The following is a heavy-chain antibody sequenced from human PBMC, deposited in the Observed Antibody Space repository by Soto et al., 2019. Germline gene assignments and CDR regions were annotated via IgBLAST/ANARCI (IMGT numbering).Heavy chain of an antibody. D-gene: IGHD3-16*01. CDR3: ARDFGGGVSVD. CDR2: IIPILGIA. V-gene: IGHV1-69*04. Sequence: GASVKVSCKASGGTFSSYTISWVRQAPGQGLEWMGRIIPILGIANYAQKFQGRVTITADKSTSTAYMELSSLRSEDTAVYYCARDFGGGVSVDWGQGTLVTVSS. J-gene: IGHJ4*02. CDR1: GGTFSSYT.